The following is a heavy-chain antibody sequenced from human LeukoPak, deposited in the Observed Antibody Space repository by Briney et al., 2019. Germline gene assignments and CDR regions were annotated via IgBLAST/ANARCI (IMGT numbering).Heavy chain of an antibody. CDR1: GFTFSSYG. D-gene: IGHD6-19*01. J-gene: IGHJ4*02. CDR3: ARDKAVADRSFDY. V-gene: IGHV3-33*01. Sequence: PGGSLRLSCAASGFTFSSYGMHWVRQAPGKGLEWVAVIWYDGSNKYYADCVKGRFTISRDNSKNTLYLQMNSLRAEDTAVYYCARDKAVADRSFDYWGQGTLVTVSS. CDR2: IWYDGSNK.